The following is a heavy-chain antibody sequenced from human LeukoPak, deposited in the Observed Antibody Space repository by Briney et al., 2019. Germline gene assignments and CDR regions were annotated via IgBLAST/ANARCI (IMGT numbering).Heavy chain of an antibody. CDR1: GFTFSSYS. J-gene: IGHJ6*02. D-gene: IGHD3-22*01. CDR2: INTDGSST. CDR3: ARDYYDSSGYYYYHYYYGMDV. V-gene: IGHV3-74*01. Sequence: GGSLRLSCTASGFTFSSYSLNWVRQAPGKGLEWVSRINTDGSSTSYADSVKGRFTISRDNAKNTLYLQMNSLRAEDTAVYYCARDYYDSSGYYYYHYYYGMDVWGQGTTVTVSS.